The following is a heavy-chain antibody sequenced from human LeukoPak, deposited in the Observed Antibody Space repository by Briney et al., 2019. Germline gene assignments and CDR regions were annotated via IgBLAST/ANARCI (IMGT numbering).Heavy chain of an antibody. Sequence: GGSLRLSCAASGFTFSSKCMSWVRQAPGKGLEWVSVLYAGGSTYYSDSVKGRFTISRDNSKNTLCLQMNSLRADDTAVYYCARGKDASGNLLDYWGQGTLVTVSS. V-gene: IGHV3-53*01. D-gene: IGHD3-10*01. CDR2: LYAGGST. CDR1: GFTFSSKC. J-gene: IGHJ4*02. CDR3: ARGKDASGNLLDY.